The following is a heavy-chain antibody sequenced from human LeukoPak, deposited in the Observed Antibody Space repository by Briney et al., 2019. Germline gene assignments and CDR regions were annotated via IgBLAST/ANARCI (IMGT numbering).Heavy chain of an antibody. Sequence: GGSLRLSCSASGFTFSSYTMHWVRQAPGKRLEWVSYISDSSSAIHYADSVKGRFTISRDNAKKSLYLQMNSLRPEDTAVYYCARPLAVAGLDAFHIWGPGTRVTVSS. CDR2: ISDSSSAI. CDR1: GFTFSSYT. D-gene: IGHD6-19*01. J-gene: IGHJ3*02. CDR3: ARPLAVAGLDAFHI. V-gene: IGHV3-48*01.